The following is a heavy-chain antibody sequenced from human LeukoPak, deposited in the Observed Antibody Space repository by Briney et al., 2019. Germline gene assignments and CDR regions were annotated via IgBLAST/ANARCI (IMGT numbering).Heavy chain of an antibody. D-gene: IGHD2-15*01. CDR3: VKDKAYCSGGSCYTPRLFDY. CDR1: GFTFDDYA. CDR2: ISWNSGSI. Sequence: GGSLRLSCAASGFTFDDYAMHWVRQAPGKGLEWVSGISWNSGSIGYADSVKGRFTISRDNAKNPLYLQMNSLRAEDTALYYCVKDKAYCSGGSCYTPRLFDYWGQGTLVTVSS. V-gene: IGHV3-9*01. J-gene: IGHJ4*02.